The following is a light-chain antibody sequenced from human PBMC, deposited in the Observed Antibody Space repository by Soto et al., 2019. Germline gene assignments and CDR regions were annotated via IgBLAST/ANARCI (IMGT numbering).Light chain of an antibody. V-gene: IGKV1-27*01. CDR1: QGINSY. CDR3: QKHNHAPPFT. CDR2: AAS. J-gene: IGKJ3*01. Sequence: DIQMTQSPSSLSASVGDRVTISCRASQGINSYLAWYQQKPGKAPKLLIYAASTLQSGVPSRFSGSGSGTNFTLTISSLQPEDVANYYCQKHNHAPPFTFGPGTKLGV.